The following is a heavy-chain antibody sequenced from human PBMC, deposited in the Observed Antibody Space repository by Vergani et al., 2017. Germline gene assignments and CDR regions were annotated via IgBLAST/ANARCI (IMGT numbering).Heavy chain of an antibody. CDR3: ARGIAARYYYYMDV. V-gene: IGHV1-2*02. CDR2: INPNSGDT. D-gene: IGHD6-6*01. Sequence: QVQLVQSGAEVKKPGASVKVSCRASGYTFTGYYIHWVRQAPGQGLEWMGWINPNSGDTNYAQKFQGRVTMTRDTSVSTAYMELSSVTAADTAVYYCARGIAARYYYYMDVWGKGTTVTVSS. CDR1: GYTFTGYY. J-gene: IGHJ6*03.